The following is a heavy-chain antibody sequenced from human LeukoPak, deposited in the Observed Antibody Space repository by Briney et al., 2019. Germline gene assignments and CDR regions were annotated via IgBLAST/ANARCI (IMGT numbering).Heavy chain of an antibody. Sequence: PSETLSLTCAVYGGSFSGYYWSWIRQPPGKGLDWIGEINHSGSTNYNPSLKSRVTISVDTSKNQFSLKLSSVTAADTAVYYCASSMGLGYYFDYWGQGTLVTVSS. CDR3: ASSMGLGYYFDY. D-gene: IGHD2/OR15-2a*01. V-gene: IGHV4-34*01. CDR1: GGSFSGYY. CDR2: INHSGST. J-gene: IGHJ4*02.